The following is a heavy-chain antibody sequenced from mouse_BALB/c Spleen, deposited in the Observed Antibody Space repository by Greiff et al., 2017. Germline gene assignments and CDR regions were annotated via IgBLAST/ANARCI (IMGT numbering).Heavy chain of an antibody. CDR2: INPNNGGT. V-gene: IGHV1-18*01. CDR1: GYTFTEYT. Sequence: VHVKQSGPELVKPGASVKLSCKTSGYTFTEYTMHWVKQSHGKSLEWIGGINPNNGGTSYNQKFKGKATLTVDKSSSTAYMELRSLTSEDSAVYYCAKGIYDGYEGNYWGQGTTLTVSS. CDR3: AKGIYDGYEGNY. J-gene: IGHJ2*01. D-gene: IGHD2-3*01.